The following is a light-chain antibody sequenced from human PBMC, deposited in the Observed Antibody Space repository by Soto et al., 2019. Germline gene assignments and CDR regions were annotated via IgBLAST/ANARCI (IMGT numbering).Light chain of an antibody. CDR3: ATWDANLSGL. V-gene: IGLV1-47*01. CDR1: SSNIGTNY. J-gene: IGLJ3*02. Sequence: QLVLTQPPSASGTPGQRVTISCSGSSSNIGTNYVYWYQHLPGTAPELLIYRNNQRPSGVPDRFSGSKSGTSASLAISGLRSEDESDYYCATWDANLSGLFGGGTKLTVL. CDR2: RNN.